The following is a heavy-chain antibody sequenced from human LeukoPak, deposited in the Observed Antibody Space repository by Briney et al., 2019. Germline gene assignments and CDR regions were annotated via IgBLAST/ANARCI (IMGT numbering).Heavy chain of an antibody. V-gene: IGHV3-7*01. CDR3: ARNLGWNDVQGHFDY. CDR2: IKQDGSEK. D-gene: IGHD1-1*01. CDR1: GFTFSSYG. J-gene: IGHJ4*02. Sequence: TGGSLRLSCAASGFTFSSYGMSWVRQAPGKGLEWVANIKQDGSEKYYADSVKGRSTISRDTVKNSLYLQMTSLRAEDTAVYYCARNLGWNDVQGHFDYWGQGTLVTVSS.